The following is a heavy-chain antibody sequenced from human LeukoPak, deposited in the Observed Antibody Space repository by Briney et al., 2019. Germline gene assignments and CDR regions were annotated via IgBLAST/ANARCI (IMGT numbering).Heavy chain of an antibody. V-gene: IGHV4-34*01. CDR1: GGSFSGYY. CDR2: INHSGST. Sequence: PSETLSLTCAVYGGSFSGYYWSWIRQPPGKGLEWIGEINHSGSTNYNPSLKSRVTISVDTSKTQFSLKLSSVTAADTAVYYCARGYCSSTSCYTHWFDPWGQGTLVTVSA. D-gene: IGHD2-2*02. J-gene: IGHJ5*02. CDR3: ARGYCSSTSCYTHWFDP.